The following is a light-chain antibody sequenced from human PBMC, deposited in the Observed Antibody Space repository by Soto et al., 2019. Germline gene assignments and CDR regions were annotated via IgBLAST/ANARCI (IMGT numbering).Light chain of an antibody. V-gene: IGKV3-11*01. J-gene: IGKJ1*01. CDR1: QSVVSSF. CDR2: DAS. Sequence: IVLTQSPDTLSLSPGERATLSCRASQSVVSSFLAWYQQKPGQAPRLLIYDASNRATGIPARFSGSGSGTDFTLTISSLEPEDFAVYYCQQRYNWPPTFGQGTKVDIK. CDR3: QQRYNWPPT.